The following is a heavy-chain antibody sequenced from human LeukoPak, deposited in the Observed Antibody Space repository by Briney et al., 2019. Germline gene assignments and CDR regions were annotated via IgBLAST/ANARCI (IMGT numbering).Heavy chain of an antibody. CDR1: AYTFTDYY. CDR3: ARVGSWIQLWLGY. Sequence: GASVKVSCKASAYTFTDYYMHWVRQAPGQGLEWMGRINPNSGGTNYAQKFQGRVTMTRDTSISTAYMELSRLRSDDTAVYYCARVGSWIQLWLGYWGQGTLVTVSS. D-gene: IGHD5-18*01. J-gene: IGHJ4*02. V-gene: IGHV1-2*06. CDR2: INPNSGGT.